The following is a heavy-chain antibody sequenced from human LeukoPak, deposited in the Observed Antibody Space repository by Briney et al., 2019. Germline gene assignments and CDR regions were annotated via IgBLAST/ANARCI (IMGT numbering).Heavy chain of an antibody. CDR3: ARDLLYSSSWDKDYYGMDV. CDR2: INPNSGGT. CDR1: GYTFTGYY. Sequence: ASVKVSCKASGYTFTGYYMHWVRQAPGQGLEWMGWINPNSGGTNYAQKFQGRVTMTRHTSISTAYMELSRLRSDDTAVYYCARDLLYSSSWDKDYYGMDVWGQGTTVTVSS. D-gene: IGHD6-13*01. J-gene: IGHJ6*02. V-gene: IGHV1-2*02.